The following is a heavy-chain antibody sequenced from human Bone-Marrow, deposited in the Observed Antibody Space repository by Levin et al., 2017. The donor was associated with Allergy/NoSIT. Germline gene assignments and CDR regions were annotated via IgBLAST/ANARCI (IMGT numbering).Heavy chain of an antibody. D-gene: IGHD3-10*01. J-gene: IGHJ6*02. CDR3: ARDGAFPPATTYYYGSGGMDV. V-gene: IGHV3-33*01. Sequence: GGSLRLSCAASGFTFSSYGMHWVRQAPGKGLEWVAVIWYDGSNKYYADSVKGRFTISRDNSKNTLYLQMNSLRAEDTAVYYCARDGAFPPATTYYYGSGGMDVWGQGTTVTVSS. CDR1: GFTFSSYG. CDR2: IWYDGSNK.